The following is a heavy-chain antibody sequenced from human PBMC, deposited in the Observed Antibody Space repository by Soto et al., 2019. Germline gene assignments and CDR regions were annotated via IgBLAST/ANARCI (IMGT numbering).Heavy chain of an antibody. V-gene: IGHV3-21*01. J-gene: IGHJ6*02. D-gene: IGHD3-10*01. CDR3: ARDRGYDAHDYYYNAMDV. CDR1: GFTFRTYT. Sequence: GGSLRLSCISSGFTFRTYTMNWVRQAPGKGLEWVSGIRGFSPYTFYAESVRGRFTISRDNAKDSLFLQMDSLRAEDTAVYYCARDRGYDAHDYYYNAMDVWGQGTTVTVSS. CDR2: IRGFSPYT.